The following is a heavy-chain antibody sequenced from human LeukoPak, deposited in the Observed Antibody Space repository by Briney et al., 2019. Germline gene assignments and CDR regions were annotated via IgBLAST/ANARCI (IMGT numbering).Heavy chain of an antibody. D-gene: IGHD6-25*01. Sequence: NPSETLSLTCTVSGGSISSYYWSWSWQPPGKGLEWIGYIYYSGSTNYNPSLKGRVTISVDTSNNQFSLKLSSVTAADTAVYYCARERTGNSSGFDDWGQGTLVTVSS. CDR2: IYYSGST. CDR1: GGSISSYY. J-gene: IGHJ4*02. CDR3: ARERTGNSSGFDD. V-gene: IGHV4-59*01.